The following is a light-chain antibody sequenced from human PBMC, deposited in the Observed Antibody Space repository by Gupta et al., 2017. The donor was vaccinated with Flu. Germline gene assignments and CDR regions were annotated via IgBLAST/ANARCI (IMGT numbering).Light chain of an antibody. J-gene: IGKJ5*01. CDR2: KAS. V-gene: IGKV1-5*03. Sequence: DAQMTQSPSTLSASVGDRVTITCRASHSISIWLAWYQQKPGKAPKPLIYKASDLESGVPSRFSGSGSGTEFTRTISSLQPDDFATYYCQQYNSYSITFGQGTRLEIK. CDR3: QQYNSYSIT. CDR1: HSISIW.